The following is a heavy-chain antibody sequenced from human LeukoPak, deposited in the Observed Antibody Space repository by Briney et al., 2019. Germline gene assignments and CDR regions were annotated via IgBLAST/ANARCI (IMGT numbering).Heavy chain of an antibody. D-gene: IGHD2-21*01. J-gene: IGHJ4*02. CDR1: GFSLSAYG. Sequence: PGGSLRLSCAASGFSLSAYGVHWVRQAPGKGLEWVAVIWYDGTSKDYADSVKGRFTISRDNAKNSLYLQMNSLRAEDTAVYYCARGAYSGTSLFDYWGQGTLVTVSS. CDR2: IWYDGTSK. V-gene: IGHV3-33*01. CDR3: ARGAYSGTSLFDY.